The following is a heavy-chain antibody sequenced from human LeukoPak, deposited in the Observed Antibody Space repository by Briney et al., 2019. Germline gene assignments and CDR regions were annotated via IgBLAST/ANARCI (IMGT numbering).Heavy chain of an antibody. CDR3: AKDKDIVVVPAAIGDC. D-gene: IGHD2-2*01. CDR1: GFTFSSYA. J-gene: IGHJ4*02. Sequence: GGSLRLSCAASGFTFSSYAMSWVRQAPGKGLEWVSAISGSGGSTYYADSVKGRFTISRANSKNTLYLQMNSLRAEDTAVYYCAKDKDIVVVPAAIGDCWGQGTLVTVSS. V-gene: IGHV3-23*01. CDR2: ISGSGGST.